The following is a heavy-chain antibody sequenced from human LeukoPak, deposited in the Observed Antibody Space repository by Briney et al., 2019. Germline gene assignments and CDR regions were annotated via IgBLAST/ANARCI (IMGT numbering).Heavy chain of an antibody. D-gene: IGHD3-10*01. CDR3: ARSITMPLY. Sequence: SEALSLTCAVYGGSFSGYYWSWIRQPPGKGLEWIGEINHSGSTNYNPSLKSRVTISVDTSKNQFSLKLSSVTAADTAVYYCARSITMPLYWGQGTLVTVSS. J-gene: IGHJ4*02. CDR2: INHSGST. CDR1: GGSFSGYY. V-gene: IGHV4-34*01.